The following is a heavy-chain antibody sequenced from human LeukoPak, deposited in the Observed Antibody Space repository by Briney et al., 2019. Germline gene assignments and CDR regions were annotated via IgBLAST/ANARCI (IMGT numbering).Heavy chain of an antibody. CDR1: GYTFTSYF. CDR3: ARTRNGDSSGGDAFDI. Sequence: ASVKVSCKASGYTFTSYFIHWVRQAPGQGLEWMGIINPSGGSTSYAQKFQGRVTMTRDTSTSTVYMELSSLRSEDTAVYYCARTRNGDSSGGDAFDIWGQGTMVTVSS. V-gene: IGHV1-46*01. D-gene: IGHD3-22*01. J-gene: IGHJ3*02. CDR2: INPSGGST.